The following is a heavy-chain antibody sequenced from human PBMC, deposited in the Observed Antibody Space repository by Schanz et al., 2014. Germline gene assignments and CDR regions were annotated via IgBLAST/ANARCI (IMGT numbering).Heavy chain of an antibody. J-gene: IGHJ6*02. D-gene: IGHD2-15*01. CDR3: AKGMGYCSGGTCYDYYYYGLDV. Sequence: QVQLLQFGGGVVQPGRSLRLSCAASGFTFSSYAMHWVRQAPGKGLEWVALISNDGSIKYYADSVEGRFTISRDNSENTLYLQMNSLSADDTAVFYCAKGMGYCSGGTCYDYYYYGLDVGGQGTTVTVSS. CDR2: ISNDGSIK. CDR1: GFTFSSYA. V-gene: IGHV3-30-3*01.